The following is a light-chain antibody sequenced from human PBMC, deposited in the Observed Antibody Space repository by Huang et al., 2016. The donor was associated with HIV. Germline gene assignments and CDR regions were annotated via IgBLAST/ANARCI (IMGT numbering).Light chain of an antibody. CDR2: GAS. CDR1: QDIYNY. V-gene: IGKV1-17*03. CDR3: LQHKNFHAPT. J-gene: IGKJ1*01. Sequence: DIQLTQSPSAMAASVGDRVTITCRATQDIYNYLAWFQQQPGKAPKRLIYGASSLQTGVPSSVSGSGSGTEFTLTINNLQPEDSATYFCLQHKNFHAPTFGQGTKVEIK.